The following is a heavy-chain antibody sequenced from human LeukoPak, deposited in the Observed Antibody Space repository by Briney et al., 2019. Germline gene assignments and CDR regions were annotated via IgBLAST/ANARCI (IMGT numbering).Heavy chain of an antibody. V-gene: IGHV4-59*10. CDR2: IYTSGST. J-gene: IGHJ4*02. D-gene: IGHD1-26*01. CDR1: GGSFSGYY. CDR3: ARCSGSYYSYFDY. Sequence: PSETLSLTCAVYGGSFSGYYWSWIRQPAGKGLEWIGRIYTSGSTNYNPSLKSRVTMSVDTSKNQFSLKLSSVTAADTAVYYCARCSGSYYSYFDYWGQGTLVTVSS.